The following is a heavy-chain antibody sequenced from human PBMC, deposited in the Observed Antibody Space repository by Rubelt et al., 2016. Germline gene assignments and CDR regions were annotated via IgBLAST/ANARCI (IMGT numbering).Heavy chain of an antibody. CDR2: IFYSGRT. V-gene: IGHV4-59*08. J-gene: IGHJ4*02. CDR1: GGSISSYY. D-gene: IGHD1-20*01. CDR3: ARHRVTGPIGY. Sequence: QVQLQESGPGLVKPSETLSLTCTVSGGSISSYYWSWIRQPPGKGLEWIGYIFYSGRTNYNPSLKSRVTISVDTSKNQFSLKLSSVTAADTAVYYCARHRVTGPIGYWGQGTLVTVSS.